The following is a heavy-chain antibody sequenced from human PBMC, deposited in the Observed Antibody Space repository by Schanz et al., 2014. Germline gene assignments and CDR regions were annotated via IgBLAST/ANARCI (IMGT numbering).Heavy chain of an antibody. Sequence: EVQLLESGGGLVQPGGSLRLSCAASGFTFSSYAMRWVRQAPGKGLEWVSALSGSGGSTYYADSVKGRFTISRDNAKNSLYRQMNSLRAEDTAVYYCAREEGWGIAAAGRKHYYYGMDVWGQGTTVTVSS. D-gene: IGHD6-13*01. V-gene: IGHV3-23*01. J-gene: IGHJ6*02. CDR2: LSGSGGST. CDR1: GFTFSSYA. CDR3: AREEGWGIAAAGRKHYYYGMDV.